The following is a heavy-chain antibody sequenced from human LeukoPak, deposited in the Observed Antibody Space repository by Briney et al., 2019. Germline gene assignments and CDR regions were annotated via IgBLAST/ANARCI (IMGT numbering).Heavy chain of an antibody. CDR2: MNPNSGNT. Sequence: ASVKVSCKASGYTFTSHDINWVRLATGQGLEWMGWMNPNSGNTGYAQKFQGRVTMTMDPSISTAYMELSSLRSEDTAVYYCARRSDDYDSSAYYHWGQGTLVTVSS. CDR3: ARRSDDYDSSAYYH. J-gene: IGHJ4*02. V-gene: IGHV1-8*02. CDR1: GYTFTSHD. D-gene: IGHD3-22*01.